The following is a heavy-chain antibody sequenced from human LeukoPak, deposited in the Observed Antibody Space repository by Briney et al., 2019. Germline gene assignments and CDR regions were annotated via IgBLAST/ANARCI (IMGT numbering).Heavy chain of an antibody. CDR2: IYSGGST. D-gene: IGHD2-8*01. V-gene: IGHV3-66*01. Sequence: PGGSLRLSCAASGFTVSSNYMNWVRQAPGKGLEWVSVIYSGGSTYYADSVKGRFTISRDNSENTLYLQMNSLRAEDTAVYYCARGRLSNRDYWGQGTLVTVSS. CDR1: GFTVSSNY. CDR3: ARGRLSNRDY. J-gene: IGHJ4*02.